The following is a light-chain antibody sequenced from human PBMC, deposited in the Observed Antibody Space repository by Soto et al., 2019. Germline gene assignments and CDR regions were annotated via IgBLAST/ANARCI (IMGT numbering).Light chain of an antibody. V-gene: IGLV2-14*01. CDR1: SNDVGYYNY. CDR3: SSYTTAYTQV. CDR2: EVT. Sequence: QSALSQPASVSGSPGQSITIFCTGTSNDVGYYNYVSWYQQHPGQAPKLMISEVTTRPSGVSDRFSGSKSGNTASLTISRLQAEDEAHYYCSSYTTAYTQVFGGGTKLTVL. J-gene: IGLJ3*02.